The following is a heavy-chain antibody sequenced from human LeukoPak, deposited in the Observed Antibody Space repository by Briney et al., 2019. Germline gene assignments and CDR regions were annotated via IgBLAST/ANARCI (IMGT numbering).Heavy chain of an antibody. Sequence: ASVKVSCKSSGYSFIDYYIHWVRQAPGQGLEWMGWINPNSGGSNSAQKFHGRVTMTRDTSLNTVYMQLSGLTSDDTALYYCARDRVVTAVRNHFHYWGQGTLDTVSS. CDR2: INPNSGGS. CDR3: ARDRVVTAVRNHFHY. D-gene: IGHD2-21*02. V-gene: IGHV1-2*02. J-gene: IGHJ4*02. CDR1: GYSFIDYY.